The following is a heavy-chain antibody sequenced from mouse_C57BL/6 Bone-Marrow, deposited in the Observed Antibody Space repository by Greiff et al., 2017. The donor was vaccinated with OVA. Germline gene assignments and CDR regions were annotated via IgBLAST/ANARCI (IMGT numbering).Heavy chain of an antibody. V-gene: IGHV1-81*01. Sequence: QVQLQQSGAELARPGASVKLSCKASGYTFTSYGISWVKQRTGQGLEWIGEIYPRSGYTYYNEKFKGKATLTADKSSSTAYMELRSLTSEDSAVYFCARAGGLYYFDYWGQGTTLTVSS. CDR2: IYPRSGYT. CDR3: ARAGGLYYFDY. CDR1: GYTFTSYG. D-gene: IGHD1-1*02. J-gene: IGHJ2*01.